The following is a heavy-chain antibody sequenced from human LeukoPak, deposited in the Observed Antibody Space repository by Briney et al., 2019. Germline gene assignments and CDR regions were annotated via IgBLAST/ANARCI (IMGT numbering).Heavy chain of an antibody. D-gene: IGHD3-9*01. V-gene: IGHV3-11*01. CDR3: ARTPYDILTGYYLDY. J-gene: IGHJ4*02. CDR2: ISSSGSTI. Sequence: GGSLRLSCAASGFVFNNYWMSWVRQAPGKGLEWVSYISSSGSTIYYADSVKGRFTISRDNAKNSLYLQMNSLRAEDTAVYYCARTPYDILTGYYLDYWGQGTLVTVSS. CDR1: GFVFNNYW.